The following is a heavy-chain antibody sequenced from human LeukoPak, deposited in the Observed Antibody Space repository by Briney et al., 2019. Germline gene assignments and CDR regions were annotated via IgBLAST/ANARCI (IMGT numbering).Heavy chain of an antibody. CDR2: ISSSSSYI. V-gene: IGHV3-21*01. J-gene: IGHJ4*02. CDR1: GFTFSSYS. CDR3: ARSEPTGVWFVY. D-gene: IGHD3-10*01. Sequence: GGSLRLSCAASGFTFSSYSTNWVRQAPGKGLEWVSSISSSSSYIYYADSVKGRFTISRDNAKNSLYLQMNSLRAEDTAVYYCARSEPTGVWFVYWGQGTLVTVSS.